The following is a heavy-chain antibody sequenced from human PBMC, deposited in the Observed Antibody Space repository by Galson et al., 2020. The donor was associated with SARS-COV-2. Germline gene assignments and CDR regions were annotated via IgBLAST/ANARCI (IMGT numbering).Heavy chain of an antibody. J-gene: IGHJ3*01. Sequence: SLRLSCSASGFTFKDYYMSWIRQAPGKGLEWVSYISNSGSSKYYAASVEGRFTVSRDNFKNSLFLQMNSLRAEDTAVYYCARGQWLRFDGAFDVWGQGTMVTVSS. D-gene: IGHD5-12*01. CDR1: GFTFKDYY. CDR3: ARGQWLRFDGAFDV. CDR2: ISNSGSSK. V-gene: IGHV3-11*01.